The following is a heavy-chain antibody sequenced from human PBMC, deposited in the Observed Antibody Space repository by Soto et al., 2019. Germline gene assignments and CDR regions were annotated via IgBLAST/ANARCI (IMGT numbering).Heavy chain of an antibody. V-gene: IGHV4-59*01. J-gene: IGHJ4*02. Sequence: QVQLQESGPGLVKPSETLSLTCTVSGGSISSYYWSWIRQPPGKGLEWIGYIYYTGSTHYNPSLKSRVTISVDTSKNQFSLKLTSVTAADTAVYYCARRYSSSHDFWGQGTLVTVSS. CDR3: ARRYSSSHDF. CDR1: GGSISSYY. CDR2: IYYTGST. D-gene: IGHD6-6*01.